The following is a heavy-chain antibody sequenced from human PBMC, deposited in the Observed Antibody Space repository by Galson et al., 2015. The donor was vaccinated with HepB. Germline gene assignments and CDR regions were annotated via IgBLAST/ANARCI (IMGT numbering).Heavy chain of an antibody. CDR1: GHTFTSHD. J-gene: IGHJ6*02. CDR3: ATPAGYSSSWYSHYYYGMDV. D-gene: IGHD6-13*01. V-gene: IGHV1-8*02. CDR2: MNPNGGTT. Sequence: SVKVSCKASGHTFTSHDINWVRQATGQGLEWVGCMNPNGGTTYYAQKSKGRVTMTEDTSTDTAYMELSSLRSEDTAVYYCATPAGYSSSWYSHYYYGMDVWGQGTTVTVFS.